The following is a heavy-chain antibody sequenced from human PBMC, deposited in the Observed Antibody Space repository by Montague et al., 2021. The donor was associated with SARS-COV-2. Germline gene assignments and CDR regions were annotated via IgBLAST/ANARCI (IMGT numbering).Heavy chain of an antibody. D-gene: IGHD3-3*01. V-gene: IGHV4-34*01. CDR3: ARGALTGGNYEVWRGYYTRPLDY. CDR2: VKDSGST. CDR1: GGSFSGYY. J-gene: IGHJ4*02. Sequence: SETLSLTCAVYGGSFSGYYWSWIRQPPGKGLEWIGEVKDSGSTNYIPSLKSRVAISVDTSKNQFSLKLRSVTAADTAVYFCARGALTGGNYEVWRGYYTRPLDYWGQGTLVTVSS.